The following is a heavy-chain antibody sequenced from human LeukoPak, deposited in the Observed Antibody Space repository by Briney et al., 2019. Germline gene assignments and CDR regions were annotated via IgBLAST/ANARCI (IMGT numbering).Heavy chain of an antibody. CDR3: ARDLSGYCSSTSCLSYEFDY. D-gene: IGHD2-2*01. Sequence: ASVKVSCKASGYTFTGYYMHWVRQAPGQGLEWMGWINPNSGGTNYAQKFQGRVTMTRDTSISTAYKELSRLRSDDTAVYYCARDLSGYCSSTSCLSYEFDYWGQGTLVTVSS. J-gene: IGHJ4*02. V-gene: IGHV1-2*02. CDR2: INPNSGGT. CDR1: GYTFTGYY.